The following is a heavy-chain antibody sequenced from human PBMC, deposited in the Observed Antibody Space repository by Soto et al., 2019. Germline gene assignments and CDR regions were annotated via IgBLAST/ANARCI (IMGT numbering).Heavy chain of an antibody. CDR3: ARAGTDYGDYDY. J-gene: IGHJ4*02. V-gene: IGHV1-46*01. Sequence: QVQLVQSGAEVKKPGASVKISCKASAYPFTSFYIHWVRQAPGQGLEWMGMINPSGGSTTYAQKFQRSATVTRETPTNPVYMDLTGLKHDYTAMYFCARAGTDYGDYDYWGQGTLVTVPS. CDR1: AYPFTSFY. CDR2: INPSGGST. D-gene: IGHD4-17*01.